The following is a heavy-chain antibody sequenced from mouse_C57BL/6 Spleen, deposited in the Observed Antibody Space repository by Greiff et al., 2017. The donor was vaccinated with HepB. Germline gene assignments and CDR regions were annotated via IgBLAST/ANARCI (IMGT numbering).Heavy chain of an antibody. CDR2: IYPGSGST. J-gene: IGHJ3*01. D-gene: IGHD1-1*01. CDR1: GYTFTSYW. CDR3: ARGGDYGSRAWFAY. V-gene: IGHV1-55*01. Sequence: VQLQQSGAELVKPGASVKMSCKASGYTFTSYWITWVKQRPGQGLEWIGDIYPGSGSTNYNEKFKSKATLTVDTSSSTAYMQLSSLTSEDSAVYYCARGGDYGSRAWFAYWGQGTLVTVSA.